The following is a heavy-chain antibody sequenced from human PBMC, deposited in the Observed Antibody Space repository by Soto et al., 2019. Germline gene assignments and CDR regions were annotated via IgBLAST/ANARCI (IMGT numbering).Heavy chain of an antibody. CDR1: GFTFSSYA. V-gene: IGHV3-23*01. D-gene: IGHD1-1*01. J-gene: IGHJ4*02. Sequence: GGSLRLSCAASGFTFSSYAMSWVRQAPGKGLEWLSDISGNGGSTYYADSVKGRFTISRDNAKNTLFLQMSSLTAEDTAVYFCARDRLNNAYNTFFDYWGQGTLVTVSS. CDR2: ISGNGGST. CDR3: ARDRLNNAYNTFFDY.